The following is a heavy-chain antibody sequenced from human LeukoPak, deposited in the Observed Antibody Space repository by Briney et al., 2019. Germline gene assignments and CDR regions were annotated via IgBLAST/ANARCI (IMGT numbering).Heavy chain of an antibody. CDR2: INHSGST. D-gene: IGHD3-3*01. Sequence: SGTLSLTCAVPGGSISSSNWWSWVRQPPGKGLEWIGEINHSGSTNYNPSLKSRVTISVDTSKNQFSLKLYSVTAADTAVYYCARGRPYNFWSGYYPADAFDIWGLGTMVTVSS. V-gene: IGHV4-4*02. CDR3: ARGRPYNFWSGYYPADAFDI. J-gene: IGHJ3*02. CDR1: GGSISSSNW.